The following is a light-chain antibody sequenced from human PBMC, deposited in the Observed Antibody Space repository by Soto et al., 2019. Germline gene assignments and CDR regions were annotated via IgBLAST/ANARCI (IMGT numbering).Light chain of an antibody. Sequence: QSALTQPASVSGSPGQSITISCTGTSSDVGAYNYVSWYQQHPGKAPKLMIFEVSDRPSGVSNCFSGSKSGNTASLTISGLQAEDEADYYCSSYTSSNTLVFGGGTKVTVL. CDR2: EVS. J-gene: IGLJ2*01. CDR3: SSYTSSNTLV. V-gene: IGLV2-14*01. CDR1: SSDVGAYNY.